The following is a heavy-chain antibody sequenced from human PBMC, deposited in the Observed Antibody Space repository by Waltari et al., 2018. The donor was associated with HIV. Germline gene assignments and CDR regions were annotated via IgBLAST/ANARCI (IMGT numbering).Heavy chain of an antibody. V-gene: IGHV3-9*01. Sequence: EVHLVESGGGLGQHGGSQRLACVDSGFPFDDSAMPGVRQTPGKGLEWVSGISWNSGSIGYADSVKGRFTIARDNAKNSLFLQMNSLRPEDTAFYYCAKGPTLTSPPTYFNYWGQGTLVTVSS. D-gene: IGHD2-2*01. CDR3: AKGPTLTSPPTYFNY. CDR1: GFPFDDSA. CDR2: ISWNSGSI. J-gene: IGHJ4*02.